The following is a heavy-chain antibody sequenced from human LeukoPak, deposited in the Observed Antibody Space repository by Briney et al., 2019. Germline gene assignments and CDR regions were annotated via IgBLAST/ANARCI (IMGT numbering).Heavy chain of an antibody. D-gene: IGHD4-17*01. V-gene: IGHV1-69*13. Sequence: SVKVSCKASGGTFSSYAISWVRQAPGQGLEWMGGIIPIFGTANYAQKFQGRVTITADESTSTAYMELSSLRSEDTAVYYCARDRSKTTVTTGWYFDLWGRGTLVTVSS. CDR1: GGTFSSYA. CDR3: ARDRSKTTVTTGWYFDL. J-gene: IGHJ2*01. CDR2: IIPIFGTA.